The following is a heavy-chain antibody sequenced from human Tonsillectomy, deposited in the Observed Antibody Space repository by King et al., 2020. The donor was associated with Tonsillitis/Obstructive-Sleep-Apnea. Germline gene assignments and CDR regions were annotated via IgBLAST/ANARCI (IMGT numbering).Heavy chain of an antibody. CDR1: GFSLTTTEVG. CDR3: AHRLHYHGNWDNGVLDI. J-gene: IGHJ3*02. CDR2: IYWDDDK. Sequence: QVTLKESGPTLVKPTQALALTCTFSGFSLTTTEVGVAWIRQPPGKALEWLAVIYWDDDKRYNPSLKSRLTITKDASRNQVLLTMTNMDPVDTATYYCAHRLHYHGNWDNGVLDIWGQGTMVTVSS. D-gene: IGHD4-23*01. V-gene: IGHV2-5*02.